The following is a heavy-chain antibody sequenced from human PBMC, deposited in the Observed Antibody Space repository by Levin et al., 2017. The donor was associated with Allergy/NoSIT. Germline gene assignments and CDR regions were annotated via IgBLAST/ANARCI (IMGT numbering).Heavy chain of an antibody. CDR2: INDGGST. CDR1: GGSFSGFY. CDR3: ARSSRFDP. J-gene: IGHJ5*02. Sequence: SQTLSLTCAVYGGSFSGFYWSWIRQPPGKGLEWIGEINDGGSTNHNPSLKSRVTISVDTSKNQISLKLSSVTAADTAVYYCARSSRFDPWGQGTLVTVSS. V-gene: IGHV4-34*01.